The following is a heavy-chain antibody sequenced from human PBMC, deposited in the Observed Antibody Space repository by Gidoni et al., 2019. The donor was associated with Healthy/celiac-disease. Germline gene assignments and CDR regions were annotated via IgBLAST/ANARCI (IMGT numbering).Heavy chain of an antibody. D-gene: IGHD2-2*01. J-gene: IGHJ4*02. Sequence: GKPSGTLSLTCAVSGGSISSSNWWRWVRQPPGKGLEWIGEIYHSGSTNYNPTLKSRVTISVDKSKNQFSLKLSSVTAADTAVYYCAREVNRSTSRKTPNYFDYWGQGTLVTVSS. V-gene: IGHV4-4*02. CDR3: AREVNRSTSRKTPNYFDY. CDR1: GGSISSSNW. CDR2: IYHSGST.